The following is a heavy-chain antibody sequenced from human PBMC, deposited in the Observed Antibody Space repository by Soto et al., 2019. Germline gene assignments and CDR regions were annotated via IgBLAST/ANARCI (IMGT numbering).Heavy chain of an antibody. V-gene: IGHV3-11*01. CDR3: ARVRGASGDYHGYYYMDV. CDR2: ISSSGSTI. D-gene: IGHD4-17*01. J-gene: IGHJ6*03. CDR1: GFPFSDYY. Sequence: GGSLRLSCAASGFPFSDYYMSWIRQAPGKGLEWVSYISSSGSTIYYADSVKGRFTISRDNAKNSLYLQMNSLRAEDTAVYYCARVRGASGDYHGYYYMDVWGKGTTVTVSS.